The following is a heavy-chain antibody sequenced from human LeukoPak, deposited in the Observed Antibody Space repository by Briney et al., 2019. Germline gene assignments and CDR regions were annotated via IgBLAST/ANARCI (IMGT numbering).Heavy chain of an antibody. J-gene: IGHJ4*02. CDR1: GFTFSSYA. Sequence: GGSLRLSCAASGFTFSSYAMSWVRQAPGKGLEWVSTISGSGTSAYYADSVKGRFTISRDNSKNTLYLQMNSLRAEDTAVYYCAKDVDGWYSDYWGQGTLVTVSS. V-gene: IGHV3-23*01. CDR2: ISGSGTSA. CDR3: AKDVDGWYSDY. D-gene: IGHD6-19*01.